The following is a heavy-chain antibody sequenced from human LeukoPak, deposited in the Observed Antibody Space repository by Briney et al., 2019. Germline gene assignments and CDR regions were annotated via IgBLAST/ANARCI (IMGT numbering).Heavy chain of an antibody. V-gene: IGHV4-34*01. CDR2: INHSGST. Sequence: PSETLSLTCAVYGGSFSGYYWSWIRQPPGKGLEWIGEINHSGSTNYNPSLKSRVTISLDTSKNQFSLKLSSVTAADTAVYYCARGAGSTISNDAFDIWGQGTMVTVSS. CDR3: ARGAGSTISNDAFDI. D-gene: IGHD5-24*01. J-gene: IGHJ3*02. CDR1: GGSFSGYY.